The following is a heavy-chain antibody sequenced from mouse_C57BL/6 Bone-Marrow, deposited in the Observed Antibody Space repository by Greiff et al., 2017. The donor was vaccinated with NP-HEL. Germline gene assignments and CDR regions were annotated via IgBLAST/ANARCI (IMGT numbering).Heavy chain of an antibody. J-gene: IGHJ3*01. D-gene: IGHD2-4*01. Sequence: EVQLQQSGAELVRPGASVKLSCTASGFNIKDDYMHWVKQRPEQGLEWIGWIDPENGDTEYASKFQGKATITADTSSNAAYLQLSSLTSEDTAVYYCTPLYDYPFAYWGQGTLVTVSA. CDR3: TPLYDYPFAY. V-gene: IGHV14-4*01. CDR1: GFNIKDDY. CDR2: IDPENGDT.